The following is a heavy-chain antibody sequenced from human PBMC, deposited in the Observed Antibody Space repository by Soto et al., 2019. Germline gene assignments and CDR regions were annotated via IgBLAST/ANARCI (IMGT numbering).Heavy chain of an antibody. Sequence: SQTLSLTCAISGDSVSSYSAALNWVRQSPSGGLEWLGSTYLRSRFFSDYAESVKSRIIINPDTSKNQFSLQLKSVTPEDTAVYYCVRDRYSSSGWFDPWGQGTPVTVSS. CDR1: GDSVSSYSAA. V-gene: IGHV6-1*01. CDR2: TYLRSRFFS. D-gene: IGHD3-10*01. CDR3: VRDRYSSSGWFDP. J-gene: IGHJ5*02.